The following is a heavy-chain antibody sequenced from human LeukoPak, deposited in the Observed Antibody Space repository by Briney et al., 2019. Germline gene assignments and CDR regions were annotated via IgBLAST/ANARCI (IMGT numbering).Heavy chain of an antibody. CDR3: ARVARIFGVVIYYYGMDV. V-gene: IGHV4-4*02. Sequence: SETLSLTCAVPGGSISSSNWWSWVRQPPGKGLEWIGEIYHSGSTNYNPSLKSRVTISVDKSKNQFSLKLSSVTAADTAVYYCARVARIFGVVIYYYGMDVWGQGTTVTVSS. CDR2: IYHSGST. D-gene: IGHD3-3*01. CDR1: GGSISSSNW. J-gene: IGHJ6*02.